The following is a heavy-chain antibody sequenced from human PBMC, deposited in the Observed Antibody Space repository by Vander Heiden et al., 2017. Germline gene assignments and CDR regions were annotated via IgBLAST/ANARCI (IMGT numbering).Heavy chain of an antibody. J-gene: IGHJ4*02. D-gene: IGHD2-8*01. CDR2: MYPGDSDT. V-gene: IGHV5-51*01. Sequence: EVQLVQSGAEVTKPGESLKISCQGSGYSFTTYWIGWVRQMPGKGLEWMGKMYPGDSDTRYSPSFEGQVTMSADKSSSTAYLQWSSLKASDTAIYYCVRRTGYCNNGVCYFDYWGQGTLVTVSS. CDR1: GYSFTTYW. CDR3: VRRTGYCNNGVCYFDY.